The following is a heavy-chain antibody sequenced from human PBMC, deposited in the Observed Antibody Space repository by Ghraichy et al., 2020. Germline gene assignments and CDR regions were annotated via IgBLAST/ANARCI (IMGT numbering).Heavy chain of an antibody. CDR2: IYYSGST. CDR3: ARGIGAGGQGY. J-gene: IGHJ4*02. D-gene: IGHD6-13*01. CDR1: GDSITRYS. V-gene: IGHV4-59*01. Sequence: SETLSLTCTVSGDSITRYSWSWIRQPPGKGLEWIGYIYYSGSTNYNPSLRSRVTISVDTSKNQFSLRLSSVTAADTAVYYCARGIGAGGQGYWGQGTLVTVSS.